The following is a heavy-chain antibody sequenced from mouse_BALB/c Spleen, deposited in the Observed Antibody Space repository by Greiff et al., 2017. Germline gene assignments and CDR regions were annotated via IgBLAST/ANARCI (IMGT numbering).Heavy chain of an antibody. Sequence: EVQLQQSGPGLVKPSQSLSLTCTVTGYSITSDYAWNWIRQFPGNKLEWMGYISYSGSTSYNPSLKSRISITRDTSKNQFFLQLNSVTTEDTATYYCARWDWDYAMDYWGQGTSVTVSS. D-gene: IGHD4-1*01. CDR3: ARWDWDYAMDY. J-gene: IGHJ4*01. CDR2: ISYSGST. V-gene: IGHV3-2*02. CDR1: GYSITSDYA.